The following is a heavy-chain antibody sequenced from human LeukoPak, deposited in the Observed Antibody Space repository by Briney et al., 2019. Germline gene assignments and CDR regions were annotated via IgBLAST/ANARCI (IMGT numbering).Heavy chain of an antibody. D-gene: IGHD5-18*01. Sequence: GGSLRLSCAASGFTFSNAWMSWVRQAPGKGLEWVGLIKSEPDGGTIHYAAPVKGRFSISRDDSKNMLYQQMNSLKTEDTAIYFCTTDPRYSSDPWGQGTLVTVSS. CDR3: TTDPRYSSDP. J-gene: IGHJ5*02. CDR1: GFTFSNAW. V-gene: IGHV3-15*01. CDR2: IKSEPDGGTI.